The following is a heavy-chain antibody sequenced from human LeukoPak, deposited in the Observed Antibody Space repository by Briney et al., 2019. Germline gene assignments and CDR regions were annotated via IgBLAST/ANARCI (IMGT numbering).Heavy chain of an antibody. CDR3: ARAVGGLDY. V-gene: IGHV3-21*01. CDR1: GFTFSSYS. Sequence: GGSLRLSCAASGFTFSSYSMNWVRQAPGKGLEWVSSIGSRSTYTYSADSVKGRFTISRDNAKNSLSLQMNSLRAEDTAIYYCARAVGGLDYWGQGTLVTVSS. J-gene: IGHJ4*02. D-gene: IGHD3-16*01. CDR2: IGSRSTYT.